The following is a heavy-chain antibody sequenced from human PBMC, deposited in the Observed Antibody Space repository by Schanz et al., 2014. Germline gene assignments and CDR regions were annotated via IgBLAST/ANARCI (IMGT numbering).Heavy chain of an antibody. CDR1: GFTFSSYA. CDR2: MNESHSTI. J-gene: IGHJ4*02. Sequence: EVHLLDSGGGLVQPGGSLRLSCAASGFTFSSYAMGWVRQARGKGLEWVSAMNESHSTIYYADSVRGRFTISRDNAENTLFLQMNSLRAEDTAVYYCARGGPAYYFDDWGQGTLVTVSS. CDR3: ARGGPAYYFDD. V-gene: IGHV3-23*01.